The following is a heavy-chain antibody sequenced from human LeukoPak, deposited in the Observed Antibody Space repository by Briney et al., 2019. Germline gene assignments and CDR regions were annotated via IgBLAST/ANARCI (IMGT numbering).Heavy chain of an antibody. V-gene: IGHV3-21*01. J-gene: IGHJ6*02. D-gene: IGHD3-3*01. CDR2: ISSSSSYI. CDR3: ARASSLRFLDV. Sequence: GGSLRLSCAASGFTFSSYSMNWVRQAPGNGLEWVSSISSSSSYIYYADSVKGRFTISRDNAKNSLYLQMNSLRAEDTAVYYCARASSLRFLDVWGQGTTVTVSS. CDR1: GFTFSSYS.